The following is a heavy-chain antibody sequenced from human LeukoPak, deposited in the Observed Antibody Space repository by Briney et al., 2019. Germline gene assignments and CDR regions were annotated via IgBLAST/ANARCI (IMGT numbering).Heavy chain of an antibody. CDR2: IYYSGST. V-gene: IGHV4-59*01. CDR3: ARGHDYWYFDL. D-gene: IGHD3-3*01. Sequence: SETLSLTCTVSGGSISSYYWSWIRQPPGKGLEWIGYIYYSGSTNYNPSLKSRVTISVDTPKNQFSLKLSSVTAADTAVYYCARGHDYWYFDLWGRGTLVSVSS. J-gene: IGHJ2*01. CDR1: GGSISSYY.